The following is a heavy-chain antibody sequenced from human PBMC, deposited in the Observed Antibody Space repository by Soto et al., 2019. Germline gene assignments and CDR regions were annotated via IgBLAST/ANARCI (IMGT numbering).Heavy chain of an antibody. CDR3: ARDESATDAFDI. D-gene: IGHD5-12*01. V-gene: IGHV4-31*03. Sequence: QVHLQEPGPGRVKPSQTLSLTCPVSVGSISSGGYYGTWIRQNPGKGLEWIGYIYYSGTTNYNPSLKSRLTISVDTSKNQFSLKLNSMTAADTAVYYCARDESATDAFDIWGQGTMVTVSS. J-gene: IGHJ3*02. CDR1: VGSISSGGYY. CDR2: IYYSGTT.